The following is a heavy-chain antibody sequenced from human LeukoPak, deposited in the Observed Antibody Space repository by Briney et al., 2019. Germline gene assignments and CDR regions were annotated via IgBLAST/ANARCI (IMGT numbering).Heavy chain of an antibody. Sequence: SSETLSLTCTVSGGSISTYYWSWIRQPLGKGLEWIGEINHSGSTNYNPSLKSRVTISVDTSKNQFSLKLSSVTAADTAVYYCARAPVVGMDVWGQGTTVTVSS. J-gene: IGHJ6*02. D-gene: IGHD4-23*01. CDR3: ARAPVVGMDV. CDR1: GGSISTYY. V-gene: IGHV4-34*01. CDR2: INHSGST.